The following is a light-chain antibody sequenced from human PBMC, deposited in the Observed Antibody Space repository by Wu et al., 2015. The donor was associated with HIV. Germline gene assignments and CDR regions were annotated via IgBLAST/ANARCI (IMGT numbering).Light chain of an antibody. V-gene: IGKV1-39*01. CDR3: QQSYSTLWT. J-gene: IGKJ1*01. CDR1: QSISSY. CDR2: AAS. Sequence: DIQMTQSPSSLSASVGDRVTITCRASQSISSYLNWYQQKPGKAPKLLIYAASSLQSGVPSRFSGSGSGTDFTLTISTLRSEDFATYYCQQSYSTLWTFGQGTKVEIK.